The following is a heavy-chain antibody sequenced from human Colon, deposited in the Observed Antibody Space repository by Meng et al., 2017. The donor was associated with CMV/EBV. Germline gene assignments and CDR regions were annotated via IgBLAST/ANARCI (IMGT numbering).Heavy chain of an antibody. J-gene: IGHJ6*02. V-gene: IGHV4-38-2*02. CDR3: ARDTGFYRIGMDV. D-gene: IGHD1-14*01. CDR1: GDLISRNHY. Sequence: SETLSLTCTVSGDLISRNHYWAWIRQPPGKGLEWIRSIYHDGQATYYNPSLKSRVTISLDTSSNQFFLRLNSVIAADTAVYYCARDTGFYRIGMDVWGQGTTVTVSS. CDR2: IYHDGQAT.